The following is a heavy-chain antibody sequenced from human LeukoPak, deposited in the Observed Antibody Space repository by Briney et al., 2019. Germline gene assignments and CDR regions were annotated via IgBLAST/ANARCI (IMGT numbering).Heavy chain of an antibody. V-gene: IGHV3-33*01. Sequence: GRSLRLPCAASGFTFSSYGMHWVRQAPGKGLEWVAVIWYDGSNKYYADSVKGRFTISRDNSKNTLYLQMNSLRAEDTAVYYCARLAGPYSSSWYYGYWGQGTLVTVSS. CDR1: GFTFSSYG. J-gene: IGHJ4*02. CDR2: IWYDGSNK. CDR3: ARLAGPYSSSWYYGY. D-gene: IGHD6-13*01.